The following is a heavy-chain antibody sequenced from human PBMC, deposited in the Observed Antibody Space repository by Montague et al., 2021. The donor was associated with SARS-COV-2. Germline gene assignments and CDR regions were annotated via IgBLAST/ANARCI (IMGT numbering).Heavy chain of an antibody. CDR1: GGSFSNYY. D-gene: IGHD1-14*01. J-gene: IGHJ3*02. Sequence: SETLSLTCAVYGGSFSNYYWSWIRQPPGKGLEWIGDSNHRGSTNYNPSLKSRVTISVDTSKNQFSLKLNSVTAADTAVYYCARRENHAFDIWGQGTMVTVSS. CDR2: SNHRGST. V-gene: IGHV4-34*01. CDR3: ARRENHAFDI.